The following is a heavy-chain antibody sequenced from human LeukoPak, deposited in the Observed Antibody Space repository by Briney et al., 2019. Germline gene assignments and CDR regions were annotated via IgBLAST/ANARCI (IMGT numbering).Heavy chain of an antibody. CDR1: GGSISSSSYY. J-gene: IGHJ4*02. Sequence: PSETLSLTCTVSGGSISSSSYYWGWIRQPPGKGLEWIASIYYSGNTYYNPSLKSRVTISVDTSKNQFSLHLSSVTAADTAVYYCARLLYDSRGYYYFDNWGQGTLVTVSS. CDR2: IYYSGNT. D-gene: IGHD3-22*01. V-gene: IGHV4-39*01. CDR3: ARLLYDSRGYYYFDN.